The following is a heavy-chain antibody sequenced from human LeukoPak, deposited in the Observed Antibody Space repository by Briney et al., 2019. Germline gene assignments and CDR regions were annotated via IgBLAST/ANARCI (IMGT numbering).Heavy chain of an antibody. CDR1: GFTVSSNY. D-gene: IGHD5-18*01. CDR2: IYSGGST. Sequence: GGSLRLSCAASGFTVSSNYMSWVRQAPGKGLEWVSVIYSGGSTYYADSVKGRFTISRDNSKNTLYLQMNSLRAEETAVYYCARGIQLWGDAFDIWGQGTMVTVSS. J-gene: IGHJ3*02. CDR3: ARGIQLWGDAFDI. V-gene: IGHV3-53*01.